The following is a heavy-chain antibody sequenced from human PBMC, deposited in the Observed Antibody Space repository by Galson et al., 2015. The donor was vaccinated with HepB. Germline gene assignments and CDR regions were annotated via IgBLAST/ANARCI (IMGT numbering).Heavy chain of an antibody. D-gene: IGHD2-2*01. CDR3: ARLGVIRGYCSSTSCYWPIYYYYGMDV. J-gene: IGHJ6*02. V-gene: IGHV3-30*04. CDR2: ISYDGSNK. Sequence: SLRLSCAASGFTFSSYAMHWVRQAPGKGLEWVAVISYDGSNKYYADSVKGRFTISRDNSKNTLYLQMNSLKASDTAMYYCARLGVIRGYCSSTSCYWPIYYYYGMDVWGQGTTVTVSS. CDR1: GFTFSSYA.